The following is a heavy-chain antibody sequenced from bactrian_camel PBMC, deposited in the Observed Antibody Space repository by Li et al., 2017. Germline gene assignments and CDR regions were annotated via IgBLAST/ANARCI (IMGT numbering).Heavy chain of an antibody. D-gene: IGHD6*01. J-gene: IGHJ4*01. CDR1: GVHLNRRC. CDR2: IDSDGVP. Sequence: HVQLVESGGGSVQAGGSLRLSCAASGVHLNRRCTGWFRQTPGNERERVADIDSDGVPTYADSVKGRFTISKDNADNTLYLEMSSLSPEDTAMYYCAADVGSMSGNCQPNYWGQGTQVTVS. CDR3: AADVGSMSGNCQPNY. V-gene: IGHV3S55*01.